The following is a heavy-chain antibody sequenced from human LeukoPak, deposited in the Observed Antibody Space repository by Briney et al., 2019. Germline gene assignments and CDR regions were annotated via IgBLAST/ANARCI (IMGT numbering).Heavy chain of an antibody. J-gene: IGHJ4*02. CDR1: GFNFSSYW. CDR2: IKQDGSEK. Sequence: GGALILSCAASGFNFSSYWMTWVRQAPGKGLEWVAKIKQDGSEKYYVDSVKGRFTISRDNAKNSLYLQMNSLGAEDTAVYYCARRGTSSSWAHFDYWGQGTLVTVSS. D-gene: IGHD6-13*01. V-gene: IGHV3-7*05. CDR3: ARRGTSSSWAHFDY.